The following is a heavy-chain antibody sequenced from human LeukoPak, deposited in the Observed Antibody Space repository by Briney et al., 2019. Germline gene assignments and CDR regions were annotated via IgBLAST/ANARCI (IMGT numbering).Heavy chain of an antibody. V-gene: IGHV3-21*01. CDR1: GFTFSSYS. Sequence: GGSLRLSCAASGFTFSSYSMNWVRQAPGKGLEWVSSIRSSSSYIYYADSVKGRFTISRDNAKNSLYPQMNSLRAEDTAVYYCARDSSLYSISWLADYWGQGTLVTVSS. CDR3: ARDSSLYSISWLADY. CDR2: IRSSSSYI. J-gene: IGHJ4*02. D-gene: IGHD6-13*01.